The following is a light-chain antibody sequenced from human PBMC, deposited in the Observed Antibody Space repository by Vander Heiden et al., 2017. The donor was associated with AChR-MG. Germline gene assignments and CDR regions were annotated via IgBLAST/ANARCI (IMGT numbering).Light chain of an antibody. Sequence: EIVMTQSPATLSVSPGERATLSCRASQSIGSYLAWYQRKPGQAPRLLIYAASTRATGIPAKFSGSGSGTEFTLTISSLQSEDFVVYYCQQYNNWPLTVGGGTKVEIK. CDR2: AAS. CDR3: QQYNNWPLT. J-gene: IGKJ4*01. V-gene: IGKV3-15*01. CDR1: QSIGSY.